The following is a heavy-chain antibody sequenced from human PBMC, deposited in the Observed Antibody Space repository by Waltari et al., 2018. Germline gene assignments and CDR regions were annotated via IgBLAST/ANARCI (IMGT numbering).Heavy chain of an antibody. CDR3: ARSVPGQGGY. D-gene: IGHD3-10*01. CDR2: MNHNSGNT. V-gene: IGHV1-8*03. CDR1: GYTFTSYD. J-gene: IGHJ4*02. Sequence: QVQLVQSGAEVKKPGASVKVSCKASGYTFTSYDINWVRRATGQGLEGMGCMNHNSGNTGYAQKFQGRVTITRNTSIRTGYMELSSLVSEDTAVYYCARSVPGQGGYWGQGTLVTVSS.